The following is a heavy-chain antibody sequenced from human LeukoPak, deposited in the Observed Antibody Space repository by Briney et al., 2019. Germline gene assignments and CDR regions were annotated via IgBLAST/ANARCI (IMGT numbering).Heavy chain of an antibody. CDR2: VYTSGTT. Sequence: PSETLSITCTFSGGSISSSSYYWRWIRQPARKWLEWIGRVYTSGTTTYNPSLKSRVTISLDTSQNQFSLKLSSVTAADTAVYYCARDRTDYDILTASENWFDPWGQGTLVTVSS. V-gene: IGHV4-61*02. J-gene: IGHJ5*02. D-gene: IGHD3-9*01. CDR3: ARDRTDYDILTASENWFDP. CDR1: GGSISSSSYY.